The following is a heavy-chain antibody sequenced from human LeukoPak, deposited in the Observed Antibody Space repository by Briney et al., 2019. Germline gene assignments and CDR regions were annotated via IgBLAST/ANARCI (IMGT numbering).Heavy chain of an antibody. CDR3: AGAITMIRGVSYSHTGWFDP. D-gene: IGHD3-10*01. J-gene: IGHJ5*02. CDR2: IDTSGST. Sequence: PSQTLSLTCTVSGGSIGSNSYYWNWIRQPAGKGLEWIGRIDTSGSTIYNPSLRSRVTISRDTSRNQFFLRLSSVTAADTAVYYCAGAITMIRGVSYSHTGWFDPWGQGTLVSVSS. V-gene: IGHV4-61*02. CDR1: GGSIGSNSYY.